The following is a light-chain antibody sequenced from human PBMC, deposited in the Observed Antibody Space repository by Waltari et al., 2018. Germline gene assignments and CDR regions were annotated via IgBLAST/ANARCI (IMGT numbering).Light chain of an antibody. CDR1: QGINSA. V-gene: IGKV1-13*02. J-gene: IGKJ4*01. CDR3: QQFNSYPLT. CDR2: DAS. Sequence: AIQLTQSPSSLSASVGDRVTINCRASQGINSALAWYQQKPGKAPNLLIYDASSLVGGVPSRFSGSGSGTDFTLTISSLQPEDFATYYCQQFNSYPLTFGGGTKVEI.